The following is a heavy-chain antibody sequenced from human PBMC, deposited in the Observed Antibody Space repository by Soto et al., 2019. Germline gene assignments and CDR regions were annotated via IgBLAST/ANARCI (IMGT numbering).Heavy chain of an antibody. CDR2: IKSKIDGGTT. V-gene: IGHV3-15*07. Sequence: EVQLVESGGGLVKPGGSLTLSCAASGLIFSNPWMNWVRQAPGKGLEWVGRIKSKIDGGTTDYAAPVKGRFTISRDDSENTLYLQMNSLKTEDTAVYYCTTGLATVVTPFGHWGQGTLVTVSS. CDR1: GLIFSNPW. D-gene: IGHD4-17*01. J-gene: IGHJ5*02. CDR3: TTGLATVVTPFGH.